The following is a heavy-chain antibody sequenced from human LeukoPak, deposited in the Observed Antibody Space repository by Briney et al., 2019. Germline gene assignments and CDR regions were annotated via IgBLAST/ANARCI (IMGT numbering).Heavy chain of an antibody. CDR1: GGSISSSSYY. D-gene: IGHD5-18*01. J-gene: IGHJ3*02. CDR3: ARRVIQLYAFDI. V-gene: IGHV4-39*01. Sequence: SETLSLTCTVSGGSISSSSYYWGWIRQPPGKGLEWIGRINYSGSTYYNPSLKGRVAISVDTSKNQFSLKLSSVSAADTAVYYCARRVIQLYAFDIWGQGTMVTVSS. CDR2: INYSGST.